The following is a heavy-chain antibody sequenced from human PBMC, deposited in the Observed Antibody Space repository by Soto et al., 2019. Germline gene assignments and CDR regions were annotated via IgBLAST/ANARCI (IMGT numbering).Heavy chain of an antibody. CDR1: EGTFNNYA. V-gene: IGHV1-69*06. D-gene: IGHD3-22*01. CDR2: IIPLFDAV. J-gene: IGHJ4*02. CDR3: ARDDALRETSGYFYLDY. Sequence: QVQLVQSGAEVKKPGSSVRVSCKTSEGTFNNYAISWVRQALGQGLEWMGGIIPLFDAVKYAQKFQGRVTITADKSTSTAYMELHTLTSEDTAVYYCARDDALRETSGYFYLDYWGQGTPVTVTS.